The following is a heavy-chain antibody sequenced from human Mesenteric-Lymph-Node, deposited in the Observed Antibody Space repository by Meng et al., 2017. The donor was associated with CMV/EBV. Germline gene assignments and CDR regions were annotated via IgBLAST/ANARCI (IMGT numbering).Heavy chain of an antibody. CDR2: INHSGST. Sequence: GSLRLSCAVYGGSFSGYYWSWIRQPPGKGLEWIGEINHSGSTNYNPSLKSRVTISVDTSKNQFSLKLSSVTAADTAVYYCARVDFWGTPDYWGQGTLVTVSS. J-gene: IGHJ4*02. D-gene: IGHD3-3*01. CDR3: ARVDFWGTPDY. CDR1: GGSFSGYY. V-gene: IGHV4-34*01.